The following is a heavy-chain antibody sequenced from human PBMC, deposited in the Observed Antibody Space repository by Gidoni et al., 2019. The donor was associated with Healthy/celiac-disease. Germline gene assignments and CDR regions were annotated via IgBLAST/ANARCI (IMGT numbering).Heavy chain of an antibody. Sequence: QVQLQESGPGLVKPSETLSLTCPVSGGSISRYHWRCIGQPPGKGLEWIGYIYYSGSANYTPALKSRVTISVDTSKNQFSLKLSSVTASDTAVYYCARVRGKDSWWGSESAAIPNYYYYGRDVWGQGTTVTVSS. V-gene: IGHV4-59*13. CDR1: GGSISRYH. J-gene: IGHJ6*02. CDR2: IYYSGSA. D-gene: IGHD2-2*01. CDR3: ARVRGKDSWWGSESAAIPNYYYYGRDV.